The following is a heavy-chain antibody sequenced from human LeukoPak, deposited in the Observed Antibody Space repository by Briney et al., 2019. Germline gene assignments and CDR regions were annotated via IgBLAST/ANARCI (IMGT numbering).Heavy chain of an antibody. Sequence: SETLSLTCTVSGGSIGSNAYYWGWIRQAPGKGLEWIGSMHYSGSTYYNPSLTSRVTISVDTSKNHFSLKLSSVTAADTAVYYCAGGMVDPSYFDYWGQGTLVTVSS. D-gene: IGHD4/OR15-4a*01. CDR3: AGGMVDPSYFDY. J-gene: IGHJ4*02. V-gene: IGHV4-39*02. CDR2: MHYSGST. CDR1: GGSIGSNAYY.